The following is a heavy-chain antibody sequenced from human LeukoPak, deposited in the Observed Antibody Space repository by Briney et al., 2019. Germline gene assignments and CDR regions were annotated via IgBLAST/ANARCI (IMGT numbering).Heavy chain of an antibody. Sequence: GGSLRLSCAASGFTFSSYAMHWVRQAPGKGLEWGAVISYDGSNKYYADSVKGRFTISRDNSKNTLYLQMNSLRAEDTAVYYCARTPIAARQIDYWGQGTLVTVSS. CDR2: ISYDGSNK. V-gene: IGHV3-30-3*01. CDR1: GFTFSSYA. D-gene: IGHD6-6*01. J-gene: IGHJ4*02. CDR3: ARTPIAARQIDY.